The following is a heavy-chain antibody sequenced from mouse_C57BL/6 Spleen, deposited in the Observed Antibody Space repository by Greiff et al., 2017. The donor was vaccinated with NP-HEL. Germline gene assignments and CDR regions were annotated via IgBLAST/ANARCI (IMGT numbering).Heavy chain of an antibody. CDR2: ISDGGSYT. V-gene: IGHV5-4*01. Sequence: EVKLLESGGGLVKPGGSLKLSCAASGFTFSSYAMSWVRQTPEKRLECVATISDGGSYTYYPDNVKGRFTISRDNAKNNLYLQMSHLKSEDTAMYYCAREGNLLLDYYAMDYWGQGTSVTVSS. J-gene: IGHJ4*01. CDR1: GFTFSSYA. D-gene: IGHD2-1*01. CDR3: AREGNLLLDYYAMDY.